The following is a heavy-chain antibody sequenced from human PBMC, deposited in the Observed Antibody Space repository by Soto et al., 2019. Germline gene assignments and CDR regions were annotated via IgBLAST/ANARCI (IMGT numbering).Heavy chain of an antibody. CDR1: GFTFSSYA. CDR3: VRDKEDSSSWNYYFYGMDV. Sequence: GGSLRLSCAASGFTFSSYAMSWVRQAPGKGLEWVSAISGSGGSTYYADSVKGRFTISRDNAKSTLYLQMSSLRAEDTAAYYCVRDKEDSSSWNYYFYGMDVWGQGTTVTVSS. D-gene: IGHD6-13*01. CDR2: ISGSGGST. V-gene: IGHV3-23*01. J-gene: IGHJ6*02.